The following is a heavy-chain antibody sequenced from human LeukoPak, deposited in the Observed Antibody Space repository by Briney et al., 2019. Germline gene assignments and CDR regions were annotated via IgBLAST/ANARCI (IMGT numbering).Heavy chain of an antibody. CDR2: ISSDGKTE. D-gene: IGHD3-10*01. Sequence: GGSLRLSCVASGFTFSSYGMHGVRQAPGKGLEWVAVISSDGKTEIYADSVRGRFTISRDNSKGTHYLQMNSLRSEDTAVYYCAKAQPTLISRSFDCWGQGALVTVSS. CDR1: GFTFSSYG. V-gene: IGHV3-30*18. J-gene: IGHJ5*01. CDR3: AKAQPTLISRSFDC.